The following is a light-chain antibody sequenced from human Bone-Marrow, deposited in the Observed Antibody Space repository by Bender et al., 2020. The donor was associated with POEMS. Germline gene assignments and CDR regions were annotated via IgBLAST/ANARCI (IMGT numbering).Light chain of an antibody. Sequence: QSALTQPASVSGSPGQSITISCTASSSDIDDITYVSWYQQHPGKAPKLMISDVTNRPSGVSLRFSGSRSANTASLTISGLQTEDEADYYCVSFTTRNTYVFGTGTKVTVL. CDR3: VSFTTRNTYV. J-gene: IGLJ1*01. CDR1: SSDIDDITY. V-gene: IGLV2-14*01. CDR2: DVT.